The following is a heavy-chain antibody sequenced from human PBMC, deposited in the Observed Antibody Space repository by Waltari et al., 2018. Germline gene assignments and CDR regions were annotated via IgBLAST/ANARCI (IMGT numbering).Heavy chain of an antibody. CDR2: MSGSGGST. CDR3: AKDGCYGSGSYYNFDY. D-gene: IGHD3-10*01. V-gene: IGHV3-23*01. Sequence: EVQLLESGGGLVQPGGSLRLACAAFGFTFSSYAMSWVRQDPGKGLEWVSAMSGSGGSTYYADAVKGRFTISRDNSKNTLYLQMNSLSAEDTAVYYCAKDGCYGSGSYYNFDYWGQGTLVTVSS. J-gene: IGHJ4*02. CDR1: GFTFSSYA.